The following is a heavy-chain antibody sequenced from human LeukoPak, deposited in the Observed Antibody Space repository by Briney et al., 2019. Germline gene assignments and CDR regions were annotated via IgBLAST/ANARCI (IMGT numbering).Heavy chain of an antibody. D-gene: IGHD3-10*01. J-gene: IGHJ6*02. V-gene: IGHV4-39*01. CDR3: ARGRITMVLYYGMDV. CDR1: GGSISSSSYC. CDR2: INYSGRT. Sequence: PSETLSLTCSVSGGSISSSSYCWGWIRQPPGKGLEWIGSINYSGRTDYNPSLKSRVTISIDTSKNQFSLKLSSVTAADTAVYYCARGRITMVLYYGMDVWGQGTTVTVSS.